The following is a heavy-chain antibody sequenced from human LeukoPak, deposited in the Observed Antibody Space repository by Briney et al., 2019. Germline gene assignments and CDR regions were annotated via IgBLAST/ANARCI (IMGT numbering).Heavy chain of an antibody. Sequence: SETLSLTCTVSGGSISSYYRSWIRQPPGKGLEWIGYIYYSGSTNYNPSLKSRVTISVDTSKNQFSLKLSSVTAADTAVYYCATSSSSESSSWFDYWGQGTLVTVSS. CDR3: ATSSSSESSSWFDY. J-gene: IGHJ4*02. D-gene: IGHD6-13*01. V-gene: IGHV4-59*01. CDR2: IYYSGST. CDR1: GGSISSYY.